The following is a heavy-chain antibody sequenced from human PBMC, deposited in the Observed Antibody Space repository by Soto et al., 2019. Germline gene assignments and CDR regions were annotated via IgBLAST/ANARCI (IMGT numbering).Heavy chain of an antibody. V-gene: IGHV3-30-3*01. J-gene: IGHJ6*02. CDR1: GFTFSSYA. D-gene: IGHD6-6*01. CDR3: ARVDSSSPNYYYYAMDV. Sequence: QVQLVESGGGVVQPGRSLRLSCAASGFTFSSYAMHWVRQAPGKGLEWVAITSYDGSNKYYADSVKGRFTISRDNSKNTLYVQMNSLRAEDTVVYYCARVDSSSPNYYYYAMDVWGQGTTVTVSS. CDR2: TSYDGSNK.